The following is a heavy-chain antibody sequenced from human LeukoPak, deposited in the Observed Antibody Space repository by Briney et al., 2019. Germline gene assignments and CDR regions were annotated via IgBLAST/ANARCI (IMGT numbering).Heavy chain of an antibody. Sequence: GGSLSLSCAASGFTFSPYSMSWVRQAPGKGLDWVSTISGPAISTYYADSVKGRFTIYRDNSKNTLFMQMSSLRAVDTAIYYCARTIWFGDQSRPRPARCDSWGQGTLVTVSS. CDR2: ISGPAIST. CDR3: ARTIWFGDQSRPRPARCDS. CDR1: GFTFSPYS. V-gene: IGHV3-23*01. J-gene: IGHJ5*01. D-gene: IGHD3-10*01.